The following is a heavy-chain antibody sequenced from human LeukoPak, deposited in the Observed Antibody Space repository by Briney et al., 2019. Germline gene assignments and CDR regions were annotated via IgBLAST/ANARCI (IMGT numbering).Heavy chain of an antibody. J-gene: IGHJ5*02. CDR2: IYHSGST. CDR3: ARVSGDYPNWFDP. D-gene: IGHD4-17*01. V-gene: IGHV4-4*02. CDR1: GGSISSSNW. Sequence: SGTLSLTCAVSGGSISSSNWWSWVRQPPGKGLEWIGEIYHSGSTNYNPSLKSRVTISVDKSKNQFSLKLSSVTAADTAVYYCARVSGDYPNWFDPWGRGTLVTVSS.